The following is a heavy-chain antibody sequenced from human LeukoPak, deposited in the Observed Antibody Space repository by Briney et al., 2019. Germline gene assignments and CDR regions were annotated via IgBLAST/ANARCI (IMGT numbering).Heavy chain of an antibody. J-gene: IGHJ4*02. CDR3: ARRRGYYYGSGSYYTKYYFDY. Sequence: SETLSLTCTVSGGSISSYYWSWIRQPPGKGLEWIGYIDYSGSTNYNPSLKSRVTISVDTSKNQFSLKLSSVTAADTAVYYCARRRGYYYGSGSYYTKYYFDYWGQGTLVTVSS. CDR1: GGSISSYY. D-gene: IGHD3-10*01. V-gene: IGHV4-59*12. CDR2: IDYSGST.